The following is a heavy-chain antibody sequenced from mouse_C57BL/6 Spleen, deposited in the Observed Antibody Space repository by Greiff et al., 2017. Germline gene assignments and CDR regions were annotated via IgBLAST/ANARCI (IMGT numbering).Heavy chain of an antibody. CDR2: IDPSDSYT. CDR3: ARYGGGVFIFDY. V-gene: IGHV1-69*01. D-gene: IGHD1-1*02. Sequence: LQESGAELVMPGASVKLSCKASGYTFTSYWMHWVKQRPGQGLEWIGEIDPSDSYTNYNQKFKGKSTLTVDKSSSTAYMQLSSLTSEDSAVYYCARYGGGVFIFDYWGQGTTLTVSS. CDR1: GYTFTSYW. J-gene: IGHJ2*01.